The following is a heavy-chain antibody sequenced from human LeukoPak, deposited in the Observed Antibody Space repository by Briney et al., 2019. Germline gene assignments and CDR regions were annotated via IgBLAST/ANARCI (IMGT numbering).Heavy chain of an antibody. D-gene: IGHD6-13*01. Sequence: SETLSLTCTVSGGSISGYYWSWIWQPPGKGLEWIGYFYYSGNSNYNPSLKSRVTISGDTSKNQFSLKLSSVTAADTAIYYCARVSPAVGAFDIWGRGTMVTVSS. J-gene: IGHJ3*02. V-gene: IGHV4-59*01. CDR3: ARVSPAVGAFDI. CDR1: GGSISGYY. CDR2: FYYSGNS.